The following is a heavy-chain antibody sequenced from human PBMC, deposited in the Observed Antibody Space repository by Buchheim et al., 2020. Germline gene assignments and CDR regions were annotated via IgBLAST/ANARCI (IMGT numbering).Heavy chain of an antibody. Sequence: EVQLVESGGGLVQPGGSLRLSCAASGFTFSSDWMSWVRQAPGKGLEWVANIKQDGSEKYYVDSVKGRFTISRDNAKNSLYLQMNSLRAEDTAVYYCARDTGAAGTSGFDYWGQGTL. J-gene: IGHJ4*02. CDR3: ARDTGAAGTSGFDY. CDR2: IKQDGSEK. CDR1: GFTFSSDW. D-gene: IGHD6-13*01. V-gene: IGHV3-7*01.